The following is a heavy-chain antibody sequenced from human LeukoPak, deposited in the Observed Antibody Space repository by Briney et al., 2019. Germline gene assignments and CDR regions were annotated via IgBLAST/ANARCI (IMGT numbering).Heavy chain of an antibody. Sequence: SVKVSCKASGGTFSSYAISWVRQAPGQGLEWMGRIIPILGIANYAQKFQGRVTITADKSTSTAYMELSSLRSEDTAVYYCARIKGYSSSSSCYYYGMDVWGQGTTVTVSS. J-gene: IGHJ6*02. CDR2: IIPILGIA. CDR1: GGTFSSYA. V-gene: IGHV1-69*04. CDR3: ARIKGYSSSSSCYYYGMDV. D-gene: IGHD6-6*01.